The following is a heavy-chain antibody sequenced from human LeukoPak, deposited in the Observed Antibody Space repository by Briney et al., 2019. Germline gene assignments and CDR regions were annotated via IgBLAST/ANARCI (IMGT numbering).Heavy chain of an antibody. CDR3: ARHDSGGDISPY. D-gene: IGHD3-9*01. CDR1: GYSFTSYW. Sequence: GESLKISCKGSGYSFTSYWIGWVRQMPGKGLEWMGRIDPSDSYTNYSPSFEGHVTISADKSISTAYLQWSSLKASDTAMYYCARHDSGGDISPYWGQGTLVTVSS. V-gene: IGHV5-10-1*01. J-gene: IGHJ4*02. CDR2: IDPSDSYT.